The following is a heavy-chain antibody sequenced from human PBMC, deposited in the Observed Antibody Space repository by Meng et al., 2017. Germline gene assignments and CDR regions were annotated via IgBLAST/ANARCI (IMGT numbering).Heavy chain of an antibody. J-gene: IGHJ5*02. CDR1: GGSISSSSYY. CDR3: ARGRVVNWFDP. CDR2: IYYSGST. D-gene: IGHD2-15*01. V-gene: IGHV4-39*07. Sequence: LPLQELGPGRVKPSETLSLPCTVSGGSISSSSYYWGWIRQPPGKGLEWIGSIYYSGSTYYNPSLKSRVTISVDTSKNQFSLKLSSVTAADTAVYYCARGRVVNWFDPWGQGTLVTVSS.